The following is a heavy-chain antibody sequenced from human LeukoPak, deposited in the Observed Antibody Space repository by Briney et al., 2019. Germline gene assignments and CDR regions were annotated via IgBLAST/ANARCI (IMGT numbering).Heavy chain of an antibody. J-gene: IGHJ6*02. V-gene: IGHV4-59*01. CDR3: ARSSSSWYYYGMDV. CDR2: IYYSGST. CDR1: GGSISSYY. D-gene: IGHD6-13*01. Sequence: PSETLSLTCTVSGGSISSYYWSWIRQPPGKGLEWIGYIYYSGSTNYNPSLKSRVTISVDTSKNQFSLKLSSVTAADTAVYYCARSSSSWYYYGMDVWGQGTTVTVSS.